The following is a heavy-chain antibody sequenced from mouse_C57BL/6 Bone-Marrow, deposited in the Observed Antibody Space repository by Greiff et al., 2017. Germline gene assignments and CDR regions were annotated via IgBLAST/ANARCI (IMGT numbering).Heavy chain of an antibody. V-gene: IGHV7-1*01. Sequence: EVKVVESGGGLVQSGRSLRLSCATSGFTFSDFYMEWVRQAPGKGLEWIAASRNNANDYTTAYSASVKGRFIVSRDTSQSTLYLQMNALRAEDTAIYYCARDKDSYWYFNVWGAGTTLTVSS. CDR1: GFTFSDFY. J-gene: IGHJ1*01. CDR3: ARDKDSYWYFNV. CDR2: SRNNANDYTT.